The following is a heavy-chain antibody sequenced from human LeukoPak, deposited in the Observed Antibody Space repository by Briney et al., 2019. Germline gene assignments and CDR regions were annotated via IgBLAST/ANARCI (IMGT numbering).Heavy chain of an antibody. D-gene: IGHD3-9*01. CDR2: MSSGGST. Sequence: SETLSLTCSVSGDSISYFYWSWIRQAAGKGLEWIGRMSSGGSTEYNASLKTRVTILVDTSRNQFSLKLTSVTAADTAVYYCATIVKDILTGATPGLPDNWGQGTVVIVSS. V-gene: IGHV4-4*07. CDR1: GDSISYFY. J-gene: IGHJ4*02. CDR3: ATIVKDILTGATPGLPDN.